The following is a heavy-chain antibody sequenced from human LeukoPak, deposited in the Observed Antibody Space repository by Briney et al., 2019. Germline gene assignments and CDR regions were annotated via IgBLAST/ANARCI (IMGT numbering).Heavy chain of an antibody. V-gene: IGHV3-30*02. CDR1: GFTFSDYY. D-gene: IGHD2-15*01. Sequence: PGGSLRLSCAASGFTFSDYYMSWIRQAPGKGLEWVAFIRYDGNNQYYADSVKGRFTISRDNFKNTLYLQMNSLRAEDTAVYYCAKEEGGRSFDYWGQGTLVTVSS. J-gene: IGHJ4*02. CDR2: IRYDGNNQ. CDR3: AKEEGGRSFDY.